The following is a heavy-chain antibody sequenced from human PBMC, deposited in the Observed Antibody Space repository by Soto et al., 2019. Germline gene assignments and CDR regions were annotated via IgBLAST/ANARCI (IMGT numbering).Heavy chain of an antibody. D-gene: IGHD5-12*01. Sequence: TRSLTCAVYGGSFSGYYWSWIRQPPGKGLEWIGEINHSGSTNYNPSLKSRVTISVDTSKNQFSLKLSSVTAADTAAYYCASVRRRDGYKWAVGAFWIRGQGTM. V-gene: IGHV4-34*01. CDR2: INHSGST. CDR1: GGSFSGYY. J-gene: IGHJ3*02. CDR3: ASVRRRDGYKWAVGAFWI.